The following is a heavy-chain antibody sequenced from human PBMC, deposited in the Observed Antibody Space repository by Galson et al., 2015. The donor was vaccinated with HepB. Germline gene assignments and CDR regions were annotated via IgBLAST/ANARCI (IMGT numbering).Heavy chain of an antibody. D-gene: IGHD2-2*02. Sequence: SLRLSCAASGFTFSSYAMHWVRQAPGKGLEWVAVISYDGSNKYYADSVKGRFTISRDNSKNTLYLQMNSLRAEDTAVYYCARDVVPAAIVSYGMDVWGQGTTVTVSS. V-gene: IGHV3-30-3*01. CDR1: GFTFSSYA. CDR3: ARDVVPAAIVSYGMDV. J-gene: IGHJ6*02. CDR2: ISYDGSNK.